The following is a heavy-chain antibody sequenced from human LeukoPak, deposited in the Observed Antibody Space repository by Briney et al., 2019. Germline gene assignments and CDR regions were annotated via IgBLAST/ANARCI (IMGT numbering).Heavy chain of an antibody. CDR2: IYSSGST. Sequence: SETLSLTCTVSGDSISNYYWSWIRQPAGKGLEWIGRIYSSGSTNYNPSLKSRVTMSVDTSKNQFSLKLSSVTAADTAVYYCARDFRETQRRSMRRYYYYYMDVWGKGTTVTVSS. J-gene: IGHJ6*03. CDR3: ARDFRETQRRSMRRYYYYYMDV. CDR1: GDSISNYY. V-gene: IGHV4-4*07. D-gene: IGHD3-10*01.